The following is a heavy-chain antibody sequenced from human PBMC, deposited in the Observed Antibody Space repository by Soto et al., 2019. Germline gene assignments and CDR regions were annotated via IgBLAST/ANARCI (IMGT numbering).Heavy chain of an antibody. J-gene: IGHJ6*02. CDR2: IFHSGST. V-gene: IGHV4-38-2*01. CDR3: AKSYDSGGYSHNHYSGRDV. CDR1: GYSISSAYH. D-gene: IGHD3-22*01. Sequence: SETLSLTCAVSGYSISSAYHWGWVRQPPGKGLEWIGTIFHSGSTYYNPSLKSRVTISIDTSKHQLSLKLRSLTAADTAMYYCAKSYDSGGYSHNHYSGRDVEGQGTTVT.